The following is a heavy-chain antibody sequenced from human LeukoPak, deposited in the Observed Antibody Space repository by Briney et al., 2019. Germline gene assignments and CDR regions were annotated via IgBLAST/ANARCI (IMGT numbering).Heavy chain of an antibody. CDR2: IIPIFGTA. D-gene: IGHD6-13*01. CDR1: GGTFSSYA. J-gene: IGHJ4*02. V-gene: IGHV1-69*13. CDR3: ARAPLAAAGFSY. Sequence: ASVKVSCKASGGTFSSYAISWVRQAPGRGLEWMGGIIPIFGTANYAQKFQGRVTITADESTSTAYMELSSLRSEDTAVYYCARAPLAAAGFSYWGQGTLVTVSS.